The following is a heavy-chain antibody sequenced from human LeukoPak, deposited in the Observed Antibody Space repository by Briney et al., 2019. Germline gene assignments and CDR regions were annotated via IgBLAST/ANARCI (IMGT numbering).Heavy chain of an antibody. Sequence: PGGSLRLSCAASGFTFSSYAVSWIRQPPGKGLEWIGYIYYSGSPNYNPSLKSRVTMSLDTSKNQFSLKLSSVSAADTAVYYCARYYDFWSGFDPWGQGTLVTVSS. D-gene: IGHD3-3*01. V-gene: IGHV4-59*01. CDR1: GFTFSSYA. CDR2: IYYSGSP. J-gene: IGHJ5*02. CDR3: ARYYDFWSGFDP.